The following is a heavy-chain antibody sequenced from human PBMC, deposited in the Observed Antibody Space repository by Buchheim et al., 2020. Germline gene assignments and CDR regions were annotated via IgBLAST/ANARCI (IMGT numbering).Heavy chain of an antibody. J-gene: IGHJ4*02. CDR2: INPNSGNT. D-gene: IGHD3-3*01. CDR1: GYTFTGYY. V-gene: IGHV1-8*02. CDR3: ARGPRITIFGVVTDFDY. Sequence: QVQLVQSGAEVKKPGASVKVSCKASGYTFTGYYMHWVRQAPGQGLEWMGWINPNSGNTGHAQKFQGRVTMTRNTSISTAYMELSSLRSEDTAVYYCARGPRITIFGVVTDFDYWGQGTL.